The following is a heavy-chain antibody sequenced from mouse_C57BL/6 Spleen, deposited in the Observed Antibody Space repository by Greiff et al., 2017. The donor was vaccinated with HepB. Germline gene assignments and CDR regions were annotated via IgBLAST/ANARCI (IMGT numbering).Heavy chain of an antibody. CDR3: ARDYSNSEGFAY. D-gene: IGHD2-5*01. Sequence: QVQLQQPGAELVKPGASVKLSCKASGYTFTSYWMQWVKQRPGQGLEWIGEIDPSDSYTNYNQKFKGKATLTVDTSSSTAYMQLSSLTSEDSAVYYCARDYSNSEGFAYWGQGTLVTVSA. CDR1: GYTFTSYW. CDR2: IDPSDSYT. J-gene: IGHJ3*01. V-gene: IGHV1-50*01.